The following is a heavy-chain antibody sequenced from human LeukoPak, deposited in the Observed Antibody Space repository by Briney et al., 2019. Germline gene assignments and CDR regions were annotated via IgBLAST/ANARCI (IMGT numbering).Heavy chain of an antibody. CDR3: ARDLYYYGSGSHDY. CDR2: IKQDGSEK. V-gene: IGHV3-7*01. CDR1: GFTFSSYW. D-gene: IGHD3-10*01. J-gene: IGHJ4*02. Sequence: GGPLRLSCAASGFTFSSYWMSWVRQAPGKGLEWVANIKQDGSEKYYVDSVKGRFTISRDNAKNSLYLQMNSLRAEDTAVYYCARDLYYYGSGSHDYWGQGTLVTVSS.